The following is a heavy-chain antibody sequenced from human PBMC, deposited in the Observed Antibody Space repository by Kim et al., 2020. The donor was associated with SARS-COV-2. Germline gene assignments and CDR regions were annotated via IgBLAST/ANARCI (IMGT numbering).Heavy chain of an antibody. J-gene: IGHJ4*02. CDR1: GFTFSSYS. D-gene: IGHD4-17*01. CDR3: ARDGLVTTVTTVDY. CDR2: ISSSSSYI. Sequence: GGSLRLSCAASGFTFSSYSMNWVRQAPGKGLEWVSSISSSSSYIYYADSVKGRFTISRDNAKNSLYLQMNSLRAEDTAVYYCARDGLVTTVTTVDYWGQGPLVTVSS. V-gene: IGHV3-21*01.